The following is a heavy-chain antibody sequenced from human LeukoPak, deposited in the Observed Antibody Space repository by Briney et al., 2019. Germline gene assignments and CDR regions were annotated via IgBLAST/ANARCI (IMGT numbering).Heavy chain of an antibody. D-gene: IGHD1-1*01. V-gene: IGHV4-59*08. J-gene: IGHJ4*02. Sequence: SETLSLTCPVSGASISNYYWSWIRQPPGKGLECIGYVSYSGRTNHHPSLKSRVPISADTPKNQFSLKLTSVTAADTAVYYCARHERGAENLDYWGQGTLVTVSS. CDR1: GASISNYY. CDR2: VSYSGRT. CDR3: ARHERGAENLDY.